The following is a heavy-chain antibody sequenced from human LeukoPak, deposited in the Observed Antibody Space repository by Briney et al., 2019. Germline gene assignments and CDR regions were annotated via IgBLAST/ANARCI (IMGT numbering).Heavy chain of an antibody. Sequence: GGSLRLSCAASGFTFSSYWMNWVRQAPGKGLEWVANIKKDGREKYYVDSVKGRFTISRDNSKSSLFLQMNSLRTEDTALYYCARDHVYGGADYWGQGTLVTVSS. J-gene: IGHJ4*02. V-gene: IGHV3-7*05. D-gene: IGHD5/OR15-5a*01. CDR2: IKKDGREK. CDR3: ARDHVYGGADY. CDR1: GFTFSSYW.